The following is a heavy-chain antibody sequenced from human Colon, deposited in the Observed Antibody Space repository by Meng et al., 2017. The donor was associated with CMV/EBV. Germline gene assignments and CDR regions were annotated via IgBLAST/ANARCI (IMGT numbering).Heavy chain of an antibody. CDR2: ISSSSSYI. V-gene: IGHV3-21*01. Sequence: GESLKISCAASGFTFSSYSMNWVRQAPGKGLEWVSSISSSSSYIYYADSVKGRFTISRDNAKNSLYLQMNSLRAEDTAVYYCARSVQVAQYFDDWGQGTLVTVSS. D-gene: IGHD4-11*01. CDR3: ARSVQVAQYFDD. J-gene: IGHJ4*02. CDR1: GFTFSSYS.